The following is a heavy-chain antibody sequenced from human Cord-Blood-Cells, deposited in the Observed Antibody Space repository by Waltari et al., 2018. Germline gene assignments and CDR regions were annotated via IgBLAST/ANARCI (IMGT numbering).Heavy chain of an antibody. CDR2: IYYSGRP. CDR3: ARHTSNSSWYWYFDL. CDR1: GGSISSSSYY. J-gene: IGHJ2*01. V-gene: IGHV4-39*01. Sequence: QLQLQESGPGLVKPSETLSLTCTVSGGSISSSSYYWGWIRQPPGKGLEWIGSIYYSGRPSYNPSLKSRVTISVDTSKNQFSLKLSSVTAADTAVYYCARHTSNSSWYWYFDLWGRGTLVTVSS. D-gene: IGHD6-13*01.